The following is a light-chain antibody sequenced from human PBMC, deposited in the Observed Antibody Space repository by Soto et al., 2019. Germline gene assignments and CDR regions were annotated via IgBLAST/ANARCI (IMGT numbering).Light chain of an antibody. Sequence: EIVMTPSPATLSVSTGERATLSCRASQSVSSNLAWYQQKPGQAPRLLIYGASTRSTGIPARFSGSGSGTEFTLAISSLQSEDFSVYYCQQYKNWPFTFGGGTKGVI. V-gene: IGKV3-15*01. J-gene: IGKJ4*01. CDR2: GAS. CDR1: QSVSSN. CDR3: QQYKNWPFT.